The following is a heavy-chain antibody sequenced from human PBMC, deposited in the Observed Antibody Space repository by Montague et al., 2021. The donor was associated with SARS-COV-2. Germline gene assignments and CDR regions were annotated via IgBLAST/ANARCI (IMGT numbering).Heavy chain of an antibody. CDR1: GFTFGNYA. J-gene: IGHJ3*02. CDR2: IIWNSGAI. D-gene: IGHD1-1*01. CDR3: ARTFMSDAFDI. Sequence: SLRLSCAASGFTFGNYAMHWVRQAPGKGLEWVSGIIWNSGAIAYADSVKGRFTISRDNSKNTLYLQMNSLRAEDTAVYHCARTFMSDAFDIWGQGTMVTVSS. V-gene: IGHV3-9*01.